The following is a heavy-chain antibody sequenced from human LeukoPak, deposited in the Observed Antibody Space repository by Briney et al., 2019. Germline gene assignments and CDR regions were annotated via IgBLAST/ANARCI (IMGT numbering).Heavy chain of an antibody. Sequence: GASVKLSCKASGYTFTFYDIQWVRQAAGQGLEWMGWMNPHSGNTGYAQKFQGRVTMTRNTSISTAYMELSSLRSEDTAVYYCARLKILTGYPFDYWGQGTLVTVSS. D-gene: IGHD3-9*01. CDR2: MNPHSGNT. CDR1: GYTFTFYD. V-gene: IGHV1-8*02. CDR3: ARLKILTGYPFDY. J-gene: IGHJ4*02.